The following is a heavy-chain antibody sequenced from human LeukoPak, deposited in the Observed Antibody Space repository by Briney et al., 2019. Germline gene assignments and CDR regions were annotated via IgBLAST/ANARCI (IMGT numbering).Heavy chain of an antibody. D-gene: IGHD3-22*01. CDR2: INWNGGST. CDR3: AKGEYYYDSSGFPY. CDR1: GFTFDDYG. V-gene: IGHV3-20*04. Sequence: GGSLRLSCAASGFTFDDYGMSWVRQAPGKGLEWVSGINWNGGSTGYADSVKGRFTISRDNAKNSLYLQMNSLRAEDTALYYCAKGEYYYDSSGFPYWGQGTLVTVSS. J-gene: IGHJ4*02.